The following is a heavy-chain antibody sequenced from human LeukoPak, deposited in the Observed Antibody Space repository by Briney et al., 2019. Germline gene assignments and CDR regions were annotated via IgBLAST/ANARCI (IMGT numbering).Heavy chain of an antibody. J-gene: IGHJ4*02. CDR1: GDSVSSNSAA. D-gene: IGHD6-13*01. Sequence: SQTLSLTCAISGDSVSSNSAAWNWLRQSPSRGLEWLGRTYYRSKWYSDYAVSVRSRLTINPNTSRNQFSLQLNSVSPEDTAVYYCARYGSSWYLEYWGQGTPVTVSS. CDR3: ARYGSSWYLEY. CDR2: TYYRSKWYS. V-gene: IGHV6-1*01.